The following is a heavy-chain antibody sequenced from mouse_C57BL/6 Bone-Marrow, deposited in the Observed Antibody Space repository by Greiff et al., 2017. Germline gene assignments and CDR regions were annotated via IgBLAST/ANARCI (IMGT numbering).Heavy chain of an antibody. CDR1: GFTFTDYY. J-gene: IGHJ4*01. D-gene: IGHD4-1*01. CDR2: IRNKANGYTT. V-gene: IGHV7-3*01. CDR3: ARYNWADYAMDY. Sequence: EVKLVESGGGLVQPGGSLSLSCAASGFTFTDYYMSWVRQPPGKALEWLGFIRNKANGYTTEYSAAVKGRFTISRDNSQSILYLQMNALRDEDSATYYCARYNWADYAMDYWGQGTSVTVSS.